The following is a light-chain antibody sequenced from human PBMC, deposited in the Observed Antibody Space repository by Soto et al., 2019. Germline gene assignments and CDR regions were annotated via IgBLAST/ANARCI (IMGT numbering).Light chain of an antibody. J-gene: IGKJ1*01. CDR3: QQYNSFSRT. Sequence: DVRMTQSPSTLSASVGDRVTITCRASQSISSWLAWYQQKPGKAPKLLIYEASSLESGVPSRFSGSGSETEFTLTISSLQSDDSATYYCQQYNSFSRTFGQGTKVDIK. V-gene: IGKV1-5*03. CDR2: EAS. CDR1: QSISSW.